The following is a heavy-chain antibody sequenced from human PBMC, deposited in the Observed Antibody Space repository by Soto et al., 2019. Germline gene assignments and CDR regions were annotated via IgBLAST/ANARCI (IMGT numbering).Heavy chain of an antibody. J-gene: IGHJ4*02. D-gene: IGHD3-22*01. CDR1: GFTFSDHY. CDR3: AKNRGIIMIVGS. CDR2: ISSSATTS. Sequence: PGGSLRLSCAASGFTFSDHYMTWIRQAPGKGVEWVSSISSSATTSYYTDSVKGRFTISRDNAENSVDLQMTSLRAEDTAVYYCAKNRGIIMIVGSWGQGTLVTVSS. V-gene: IGHV3-11*01.